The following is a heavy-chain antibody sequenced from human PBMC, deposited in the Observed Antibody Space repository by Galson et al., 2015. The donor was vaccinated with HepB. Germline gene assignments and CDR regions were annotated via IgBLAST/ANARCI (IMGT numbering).Heavy chain of an antibody. CDR1: GYTFTGYY. D-gene: IGHD2-2*01. Sequence: SVKVSCKASGYTFTGYYMHWVRQAPGQGLEWMGRINPNSGGTDYAQKFQGGVTMTRDTSISTAYMELSKLRSDDTAVYYCARDRVGCGSTSCYFDYWGQGTLVTVSS. V-gene: IGHV1-2*06. CDR3: ARDRVGCGSTSCYFDY. J-gene: IGHJ4*02. CDR2: INPNSGGT.